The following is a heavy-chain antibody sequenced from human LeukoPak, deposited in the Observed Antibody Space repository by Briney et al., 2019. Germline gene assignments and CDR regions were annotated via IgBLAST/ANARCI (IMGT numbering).Heavy chain of an antibody. V-gene: IGHV3-15*01. CDR1: GFTFSNAW. D-gene: IGHD6-6*01. CDR2: IKRKTDGGTT. J-gene: IGHJ4*02. CDR3: TSTLGY. Sequence: GGSLRLPCAASGFTFSNAWMTWVRQAPGKGLEWVGRIKRKTDGGTTDYAALVKGRFTISRDDSKNTLYLQMNSLRTEDTAMYYCTSTLGYWGQGTLVTVSS.